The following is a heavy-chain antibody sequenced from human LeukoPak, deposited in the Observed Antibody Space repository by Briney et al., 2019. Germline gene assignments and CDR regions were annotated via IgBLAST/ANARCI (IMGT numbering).Heavy chain of an antibody. CDR3: ARDAAPRDYDFWSGYYLRAFDI. CDR2: IYYSGST. D-gene: IGHD3-3*01. V-gene: IGHV4-59*01. J-gene: IGHJ3*02. CDR1: GGSISSYY. Sequence: SETLSLTCTVSGGSISSYYWSWIRQPPGEGLEWIGYIYYSGSTNYNPSLKSRVTISADTSKNQFSLRLSSVTAADTAVYYCARDAAPRDYDFWSGYYLRAFDIWGQGTMVTVSP.